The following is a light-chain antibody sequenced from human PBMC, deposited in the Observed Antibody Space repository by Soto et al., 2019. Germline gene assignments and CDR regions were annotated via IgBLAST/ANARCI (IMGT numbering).Light chain of an antibody. CDR1: TSHIGTNY. CDR2: SNN. J-gene: IGLJ3*02. Sequence: QSVVTQPPSASGTPGQRVTISCSGSTSHIGTNYVSWYQQFPGTAPKLLIYSNNRRPSGVPERFSASKSGTSATLAISGLRSEDEADYYCAVWDDTLSGVFGGGTKVTVL. CDR3: AVWDDTLSGV. V-gene: IGLV1-47*02.